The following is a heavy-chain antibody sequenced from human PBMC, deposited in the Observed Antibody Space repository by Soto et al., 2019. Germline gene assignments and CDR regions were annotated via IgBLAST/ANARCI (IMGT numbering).Heavy chain of an antibody. D-gene: IGHD4-17*01. CDR2: LSYDGSKE. V-gene: IGHV3-30*18. J-gene: IGHJ4*02. Sequence: GGSLRLSCAASGFTFSSFGMHWVRQAPGKGLEWVALLSYDGSKEYYADSVKGRFSVSRDNSKNTLYLQMNNLRVEDTAVYFCAKRLLRGTTLSVLDYWGRGTLVTVSS. CDR1: GFTFSSFG. CDR3: AKRLLRGTTLSVLDY.